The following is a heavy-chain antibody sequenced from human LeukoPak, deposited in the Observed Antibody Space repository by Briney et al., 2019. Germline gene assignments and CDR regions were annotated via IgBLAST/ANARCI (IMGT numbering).Heavy chain of an antibody. V-gene: IGHV5-51*01. J-gene: IGHJ4*02. D-gene: IGHD5-12*01. CDR1: GYSFTSYW. CDR2: IYPGDSDT. Sequence: GESLKISCKGSGYSFTSYWIGRVRQMPGKGLEWMGIIYPGDSDTRYSPSFQGQVTISADKSISTAYLQWSSLKASDTAMYYCARSIRIVATMGGFDYWGQGTLVTVSS. CDR3: ARSIRIVATMGGFDY.